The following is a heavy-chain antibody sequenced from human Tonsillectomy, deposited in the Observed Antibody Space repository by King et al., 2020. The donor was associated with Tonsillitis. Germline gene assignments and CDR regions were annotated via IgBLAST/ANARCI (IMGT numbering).Heavy chain of an antibody. CDR3: ARSTVTTADLGY. CDR1: GYSFSNSW. D-gene: IGHD4-17*01. J-gene: IGHJ4*02. V-gene: IGHV5-51*03. CDR2: IYPGDSDT. Sequence: QLVQSGAEVKKPGESLKISCMGSGYSFSNSWIAWVRQVPGKGLEWMGIIYPGDSDTRYSPSFQGQVTISADKSISTAYLQWSSLKASDTAMYYCARSTVTTADLGYWGQGILVSVSS.